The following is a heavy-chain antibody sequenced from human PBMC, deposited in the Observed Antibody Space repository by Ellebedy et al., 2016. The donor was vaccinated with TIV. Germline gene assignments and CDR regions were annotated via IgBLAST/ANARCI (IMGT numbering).Heavy chain of an antibody. CDR3: ARAYCGGDCPKNWFDP. CDR1: GYSFTSYW. V-gene: IGHV5-51*01. CDR2: IYPGDSDT. J-gene: IGHJ5*02. Sequence: GGSLRLSXKGSGYSFTSYWIGWVRQMPGKGLEWMGIIYPGDSDTRYSPSFQGQVTISADKSISTAYLQWSSLKASDTAMYYCARAYCGGDCPKNWFDPWGQGTLVTVSS. D-gene: IGHD2-21*02.